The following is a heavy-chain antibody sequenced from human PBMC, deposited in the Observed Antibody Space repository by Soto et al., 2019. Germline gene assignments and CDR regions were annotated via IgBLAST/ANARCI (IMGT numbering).Heavy chain of an antibody. CDR2: ISRTGST. V-gene: IGHV4-4*02. D-gene: IGHD1-7*01. CDR3: ASRDPGTSVDY. J-gene: IGHJ4*02. Sequence: PSETLSLTCAVSGGSFTSNNWWTWVRQPPGQGLEGIGEISRTGSTNYNPSLKSRVTISLDKSENQFSLKVTSLTAADTAVYYCASRDPGTSVDYWGQGTLVTVSS. CDR1: GGSFTSNNW.